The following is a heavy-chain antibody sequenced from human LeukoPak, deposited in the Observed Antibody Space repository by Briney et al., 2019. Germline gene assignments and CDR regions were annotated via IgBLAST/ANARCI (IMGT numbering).Heavy chain of an antibody. CDR1: GFTFSSYS. D-gene: IGHD6-13*01. Sequence: GGSLRLSCAASGFTFSSYSMNWVRQAPGKGLEWVSSISSSSSYIYYADSVKGRFTISRDNAKNSLYLQMNSLRAEDTAVYYCARVFAAAGSIDYWGQGTLVTVSS. V-gene: IGHV3-21*01. J-gene: IGHJ4*02. CDR2: ISSSSSYI. CDR3: ARVFAAAGSIDY.